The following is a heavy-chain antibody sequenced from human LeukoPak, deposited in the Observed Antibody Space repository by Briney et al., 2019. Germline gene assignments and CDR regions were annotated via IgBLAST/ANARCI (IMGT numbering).Heavy chain of an antibody. CDR2: ISSSSSYI. CDR1: GFTFSSYE. J-gene: IGHJ6*03. V-gene: IGHV3-21*01. Sequence: GGSLRLSCAASGFTFSSYEMNWVRQAPGKGLEWVSSISSSSSYIYYADSVKGRFTISRDNAKNSLYLQMDSLRAEDTAVYYCAREGCSGGSCYYYYYYMDVWGKGTTVTVSS. CDR3: AREGCSGGSCYYYYYYMDV. D-gene: IGHD2-15*01.